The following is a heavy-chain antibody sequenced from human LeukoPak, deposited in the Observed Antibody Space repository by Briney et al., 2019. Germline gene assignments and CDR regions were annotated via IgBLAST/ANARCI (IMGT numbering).Heavy chain of an antibody. CDR3: ARGSNSSSGYYYAPYFDY. D-gene: IGHD3-22*01. V-gene: IGHV1-69*13. Sequence: ASVKVSCKASGGTFSSYAISWVRQAPGQGLEWMGGIIPIFGTANYAQKFQGRVTITADESTSTAYMELSSLRSEDTAVYYRARGSNSSSGYYYAPYFDYWGQGTLVTVSS. J-gene: IGHJ4*02. CDR2: IIPIFGTA. CDR1: GGTFSSYA.